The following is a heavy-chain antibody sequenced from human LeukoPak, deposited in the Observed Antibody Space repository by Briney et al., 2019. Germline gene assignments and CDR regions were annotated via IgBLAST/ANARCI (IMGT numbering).Heavy chain of an antibody. CDR3: ARALGGSNYVDY. V-gene: IGHV1-2*02. D-gene: IGHD3-16*01. J-gene: IGHJ4*02. CDR2: INPNSGGT. CDR1: GYTFTGYY. Sequence: GASVKVSCKASGYTFTGYYMHWVRQAPGQGLEWRGWINPNSGGTNYAQRFQGRVTMTRDTSISTAYMELSRLRSDDTAVYYCARALGGSNYVDYWGQGTLVTVSS.